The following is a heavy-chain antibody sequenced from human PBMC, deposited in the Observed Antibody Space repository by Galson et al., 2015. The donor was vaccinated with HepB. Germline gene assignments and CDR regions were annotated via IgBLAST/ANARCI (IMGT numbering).Heavy chain of an antibody. D-gene: IGHD5-18*01. J-gene: IGHJ4*02. CDR3: AKDGYSYGYYFDY. V-gene: IGHV3-9*01. CDR2: ISWNSGSI. CDR1: GFTFDDYA. Sequence: SLRLSCAASGFTFDDYAMHWVRQAPGKGLEWVSGISWNSGSIGYADSVKGRFTISRDNAKNSLYLQMNSLRAEDTALYYCAKDGYSYGYYFDYWGQGTLVTVSS.